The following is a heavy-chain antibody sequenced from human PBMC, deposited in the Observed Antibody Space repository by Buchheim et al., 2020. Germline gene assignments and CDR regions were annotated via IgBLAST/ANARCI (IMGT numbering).Heavy chain of an antibody. V-gene: IGHV3-30*04. D-gene: IGHD2-2*01. J-gene: IGHJ4*02. CDR3: ARDREGIVVIPAAMFDY. CDR1: GFTFSNYA. CDR2: ISYDGSNK. Sequence: QVHLVESGGGVVQPGRSLRLSCAASGFTFSNYAIHWVRQAPGKGLEWVALISYDGSNKYYADSVKGRFTISRANSKNTLYLQMNSLRAEDTAMYYCARDREGIVVIPAAMFDYWGQGTL.